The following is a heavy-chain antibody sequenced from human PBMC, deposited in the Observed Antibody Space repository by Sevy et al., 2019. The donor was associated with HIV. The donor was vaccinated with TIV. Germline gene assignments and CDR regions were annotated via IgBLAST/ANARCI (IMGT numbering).Heavy chain of an antibody. Sequence: GGSLRLSCAASGFTFNIFPLHWVRQAPGKGLEWATIMSFDGKYKYYADSVRGRFTISRDNSKNTLYLQMNNLRPGDTAIYYCARERKGGGLDYWGQGTLVTVSS. D-gene: IGHD3-16*01. V-gene: IGHV3-30*04. J-gene: IGHJ4*02. CDR3: ARERKGGGLDY. CDR1: GFTFNIFP. CDR2: MSFDGKYK.